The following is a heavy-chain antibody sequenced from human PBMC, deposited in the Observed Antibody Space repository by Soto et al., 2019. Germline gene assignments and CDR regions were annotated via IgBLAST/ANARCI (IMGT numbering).Heavy chain of an antibody. D-gene: IGHD1-7*01. CDR2: IGTGGDS. CDR1: GFTFSSYD. CDR3: ARLSRISGTRKPIGGGYSYYYVMDV. Sequence: GGSLRLSCAASGFTFSSYDMHWVRQPAGSGLEWVSGIGTGGDSYYPVSVKGRFTISRENAKNTFYLQMNSLRAEDTAVYYCARLSRISGTRKPIGGGYSYYYVMDVWGQGTTVTVSS. V-gene: IGHV3-13*01. J-gene: IGHJ6*02.